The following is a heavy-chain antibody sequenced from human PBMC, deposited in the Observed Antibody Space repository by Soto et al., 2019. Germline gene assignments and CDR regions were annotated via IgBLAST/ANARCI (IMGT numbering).Heavy chain of an antibody. CDR3: ARDTVEMSTTFAFDI. CDR1: GFTFNNYA. Sequence: LRLSCAASGFTFNNYAMHWVRQAPGKGLEWVAVIWYDGNTQYYVDSVKGRFTISRDNSKNTLYLQMNSLRVEDTAVYFCARDTVEMSTTFAFDIWGQGTMVTVS. V-gene: IGHV3-33*01. J-gene: IGHJ3*02. CDR2: IWYDGNTQ. D-gene: IGHD1-1*01.